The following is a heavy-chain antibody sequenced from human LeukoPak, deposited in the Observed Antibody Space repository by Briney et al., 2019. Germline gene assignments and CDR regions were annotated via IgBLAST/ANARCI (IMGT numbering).Heavy chain of an antibody. CDR1: GVTFRSYG. CDR3: TTKVIRGNSGDDYDD. Sequence: AGGSLRLSCAASGVTFRSYGMHCVRQAPGKGLEWVALISSDGNDKLYGDSVEGRFTISRDDAKSTLYLQMNSLRAEDTAVYYCTTKVIRGNSGDDYDDWGQGTLVTVSS. V-gene: IGHV3-30*03. J-gene: IGHJ4*02. D-gene: IGHD5-12*01. CDR2: ISSDGNDK.